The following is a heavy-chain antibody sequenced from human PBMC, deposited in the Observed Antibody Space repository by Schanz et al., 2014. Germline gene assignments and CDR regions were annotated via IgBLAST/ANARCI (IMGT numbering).Heavy chain of an antibody. D-gene: IGHD2-2*02. Sequence: QVQLVESGGGVVRAGRSLRLSCATSGFTFSRFGMHWVRQAPGKGPEWVALVWSDGNTKYYVDSVKGRFTISRDNSMNTLHLQMDGLRVENTAVYYCARDAIALVPEYFMDVWGKGTPVTVS. CDR3: ARDAIALVPEYFMDV. CDR1: GFTFSRFG. CDR2: VWSDGNTK. V-gene: IGHV3-33*01. J-gene: IGHJ6*03.